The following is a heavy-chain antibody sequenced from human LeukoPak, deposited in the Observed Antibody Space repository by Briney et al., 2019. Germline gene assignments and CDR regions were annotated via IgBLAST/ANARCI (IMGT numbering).Heavy chain of an antibody. CDR1: GFTFSNYA. D-gene: IGHD3-22*01. Sequence: GGSLRLSCAASGFTFSNYAMSWVRQAPGKGLEWVSAISGSGGSTYYADSVKGRFTISRDNSKNMLYLQMNSLRAEDTAVYYCAKDDTRAYYYDSSGYYLVDYWGQGNLVTVSS. CDR2: ISGSGGST. CDR3: AKDDTRAYYYDSSGYYLVDY. J-gene: IGHJ4*02. V-gene: IGHV3-23*01.